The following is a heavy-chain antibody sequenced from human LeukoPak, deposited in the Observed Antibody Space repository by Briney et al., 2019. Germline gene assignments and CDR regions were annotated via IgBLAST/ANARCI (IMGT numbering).Heavy chain of an antibody. CDR3: ARGDEYSSSSWFDP. D-gene: IGHD6-6*01. Sequence: PGGSLRLSCAASGFTFSSYGIHWVRQAPGKGLEWVAVIWYDGSNKYYADSVKGRFTISRDNSKNTLYLQMNSLRAEDTAVYYCARGDEYSSSSWFDPWGQGTLVTVSS. CDR1: GFTFSSYG. CDR2: IWYDGSNK. V-gene: IGHV3-33*01. J-gene: IGHJ5*02.